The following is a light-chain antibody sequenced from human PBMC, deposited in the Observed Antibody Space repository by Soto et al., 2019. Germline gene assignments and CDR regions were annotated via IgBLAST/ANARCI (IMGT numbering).Light chain of an antibody. V-gene: IGLV1-40*01. CDR2: AGS. CDR3: CSYAGSYTFRV. J-gene: IGLJ3*02. CDR1: SSNIGAGYD. Sequence: QSVLTQPPSVSGAPGQGVTLSCTGSSSNIGAGYDVHWYQQLPGTAPKLLISAGSNRPSGVPDRFSGSKSGTSASLAITGLQAEDEADYYCCSYAGSYTFRVFGGGTQLTVL.